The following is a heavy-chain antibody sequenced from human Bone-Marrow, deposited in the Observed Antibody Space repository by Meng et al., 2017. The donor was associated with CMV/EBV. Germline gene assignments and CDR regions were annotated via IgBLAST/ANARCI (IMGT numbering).Heavy chain of an antibody. V-gene: IGHV4-59*01. CDR1: GGSISSYY. CDR3: ARSYGISWYYFDY. CDR2: IYYSGTT. J-gene: IGHJ4*02. D-gene: IGHD6-13*01. Sequence: TCSVSGGSISSYYWNWVRQPPGKGLEWIGYIYYSGTTNYSPSLESRVAISVDTSKNQFSLNLTSVTAADTAVYYCARSYGISWYYFDYWGQGTLVTVSS.